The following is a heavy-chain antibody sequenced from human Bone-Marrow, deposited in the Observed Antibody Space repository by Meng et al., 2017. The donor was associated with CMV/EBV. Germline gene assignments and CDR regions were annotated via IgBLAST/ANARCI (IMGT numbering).Heavy chain of an antibody. J-gene: IGHJ4*02. Sequence: GGSLRLSCAASGFTSSNYWMSWVRQAPGKGLEWVANIKQDGGEKYYVDSVKGRFTISRDNAKNSLYLQMNSLRAEDTAVYYCARDDDGDGNYQGYYGYWGQGTLVTVSS. D-gene: IGHD1-7*01. CDR3: ARDDDGDGNYQGYYGY. V-gene: IGHV3-7*01. CDR1: GFTSSNYW. CDR2: IKQDGGEK.